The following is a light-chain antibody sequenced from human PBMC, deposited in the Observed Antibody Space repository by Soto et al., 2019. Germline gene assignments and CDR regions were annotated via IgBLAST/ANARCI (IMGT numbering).Light chain of an antibody. Sequence: QAVVTQPPSASGTPGQRVTISCSGSSSNIGSNTVNWYQQLPGTAPKLLIYSHNQRPSGVPDRFSVSKSGTSASLAISGLHSEDEADYYCAAWDDSLSGYVFGTGTNLTVL. V-gene: IGLV1-44*01. J-gene: IGLJ1*01. CDR3: AAWDDSLSGYV. CDR1: SSNIGSNT. CDR2: SHN.